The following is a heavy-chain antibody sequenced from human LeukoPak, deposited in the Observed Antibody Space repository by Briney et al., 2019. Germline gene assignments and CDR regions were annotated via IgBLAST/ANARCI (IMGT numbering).Heavy chain of an antibody. D-gene: IGHD3-9*01. CDR2: INPSGGST. CDR1: GYTFTRYY. J-gene: IGHJ6*02. Sequence: ASVKVSCKASGYTFTRYYMHWVRQAPGQGLEWMGIINPSGGSTSYAQKFQGRVTMTRDTSTSTVYMELSSLRSEDTAVYYCARDGDLLRYFDWPPWDYYYYGMDVWGQGTTVTVSS. V-gene: IGHV1-46*01. CDR3: ARDGDLLRYFDWPPWDYYYYGMDV.